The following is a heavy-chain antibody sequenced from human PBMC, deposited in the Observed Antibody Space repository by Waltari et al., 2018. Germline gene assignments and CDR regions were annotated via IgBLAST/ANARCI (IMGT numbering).Heavy chain of an antibody. D-gene: IGHD6-6*01. J-gene: IGHJ2*01. Sequence: QVQLQQWGAGLLKPSETLSLTCAVYGGSFSGYYWSWIRQPPGKGLEWIGEINHSGSTNYNPSLKSRVTISVDTSKNQFSLKLSSVTAADTAVYYCAMRGSSWILGYFDLWGRGTLVTVSS. CDR1: GGSFSGYY. CDR2: INHSGST. CDR3: AMRGSSWILGYFDL. V-gene: IGHV4-34*01.